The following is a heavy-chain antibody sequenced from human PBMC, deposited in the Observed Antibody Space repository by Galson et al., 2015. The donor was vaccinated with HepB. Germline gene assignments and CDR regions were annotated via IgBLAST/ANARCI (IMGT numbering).Heavy chain of an antibody. Sequence: SVKVSCKASGYTFTSYGISWVRQAPGQGLEWMGWISAYNGNTNYAQKLQGRVTMTTDTSTSTAYMELRSLRSDDTAVYYCARDKPLVWFGELSPLREPFDYWGQGTLVTVSS. J-gene: IGHJ4*02. CDR2: ISAYNGNT. CDR1: GYTFTSYG. D-gene: IGHD3-10*01. CDR3: ARDKPLVWFGELSPLREPFDY. V-gene: IGHV1-18*04.